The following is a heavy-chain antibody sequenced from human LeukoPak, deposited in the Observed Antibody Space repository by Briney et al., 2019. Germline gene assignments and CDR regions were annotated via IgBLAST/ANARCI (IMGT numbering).Heavy chain of an antibody. CDR1: GGTFSSYA. CDR2: IIPIFGTA. D-gene: IGHD3-10*01. Sequence: SVRLSCKASGGTFSSYAISWVRQAPGQGLEWMGGIIPIFGTANYAQKFQGRVTITADKSTSTAYMELSSLRSEDTAVYYCARERYYGSGSLTPFDYWGQGTLVTVSS. J-gene: IGHJ4*02. CDR3: ARERYYGSGSLTPFDY. V-gene: IGHV1-69*06.